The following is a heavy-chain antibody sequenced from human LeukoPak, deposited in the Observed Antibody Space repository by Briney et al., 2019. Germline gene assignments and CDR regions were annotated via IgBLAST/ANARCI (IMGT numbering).Heavy chain of an antibody. J-gene: IGHJ4*02. CDR3: ARVVRDYVWGSYRYRYYFDY. Sequence: GGSLRLSCAASGFTFSSYGMSWVRQAPGKGLEWVSVIYSGGSTYYADSVKGRFTISRDNSKNTLYLQMNSLRAEDTAVYYCARVVRDYVWGSYRYRYYFDYWGQGTLVTVSS. D-gene: IGHD3-16*02. V-gene: IGHV3-66*01. CDR1: GFTFSSYG. CDR2: IYSGGST.